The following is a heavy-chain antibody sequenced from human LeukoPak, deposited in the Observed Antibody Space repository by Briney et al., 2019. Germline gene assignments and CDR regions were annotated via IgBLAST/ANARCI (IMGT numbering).Heavy chain of an antibody. CDR3: AKGDGGTYPFDY. Sequence: GGSLRLSCVASGFTFSSYAMSWVRQGPGKGLEWVSTIGTSGGYTNYADSVKGRFTISRDNSKNTLYLQMNSLRAEDTALYYCAKGDGGTYPFDYWGQGTLVTVSS. CDR2: IGTSGGYT. V-gene: IGHV3-23*01. D-gene: IGHD2-21*02. J-gene: IGHJ4*02. CDR1: GFTFSSYA.